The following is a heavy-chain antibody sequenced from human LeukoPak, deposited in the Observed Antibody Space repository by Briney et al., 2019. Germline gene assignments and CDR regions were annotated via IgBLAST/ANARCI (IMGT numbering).Heavy chain of an antibody. CDR1: GYRFTSYW. J-gene: IGHJ4*02. CDR2: IDPSDSYT. Sequence: GESLRISCKGSGYRFTSYWISWVRQMPGTGLEWMGRIDPSDSYTKYSPSFQGHITISLDKSISTAYLQWSSLKASDTAMYYCASTRHPRASNCYGSGADGEDFDYWGQGTLVTVSS. D-gene: IGHD3-10*01. V-gene: IGHV5-10-1*01. CDR3: ASTRHPRASNCYGSGADGEDFDY.